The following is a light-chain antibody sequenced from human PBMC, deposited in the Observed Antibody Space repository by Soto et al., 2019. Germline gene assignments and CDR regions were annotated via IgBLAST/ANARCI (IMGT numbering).Light chain of an antibody. Sequence: QSALTQPASVSGSPGQSLTISCTGTSSDITGYNYVSWYQQYPGKAPKLIIFEVSNRPSGVSNRFSGSKSGTTASLTISGLQAEDEADYYCTSYTSNSTYVFGTGTKLTVL. J-gene: IGLJ1*01. CDR1: SSDITGYNY. CDR2: EVS. CDR3: TSYTSNSTYV. V-gene: IGLV2-14*03.